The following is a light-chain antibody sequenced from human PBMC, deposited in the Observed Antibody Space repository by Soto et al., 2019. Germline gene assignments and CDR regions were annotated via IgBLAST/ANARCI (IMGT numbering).Light chain of an antibody. V-gene: IGKV3-20*01. CDR3: QHYGSLVLT. CDR2: GAS. Sequence: EIVLTQSSGTLSLSPGERATLSCRASQSVSSSYLAWYQQKPGQAPRLLIYGASSRATGMPDRFSGSGSGTDFTLTISRLEPEDFAVYYCQHYGSLVLTFGGGTKVEIK. CDR1: QSVSSSY. J-gene: IGKJ4*01.